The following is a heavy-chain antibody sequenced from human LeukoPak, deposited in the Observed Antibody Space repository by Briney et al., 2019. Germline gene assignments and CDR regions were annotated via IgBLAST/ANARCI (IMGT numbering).Heavy chain of an antibody. CDR3: AFTKTTYYYYGMDV. Sequence: GGSLRLSCAASGFTFSSYWMHWVRQAPGKGLVWDSRINTDDSSTSYADSVKGRFTISRDNAKNTLYLQMNSLRAEDSAVYYCAFTKTTYYYYGMDVWGQGTAVTVSS. J-gene: IGHJ6*02. V-gene: IGHV3-74*01. CDR1: GFTFSSYW. D-gene: IGHD2-8*01. CDR2: INTDDSST.